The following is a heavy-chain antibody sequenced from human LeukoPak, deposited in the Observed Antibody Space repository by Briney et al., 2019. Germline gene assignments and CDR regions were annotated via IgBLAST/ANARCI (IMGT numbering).Heavy chain of an antibody. CDR1: GFTFSSYG. CDR2: ISYDGSNK. V-gene: IGHV3-30*18. CDR3: AKDARGGYRPHFGD. Sequence: PGRSLRLSCAASGFTFSSYGMHWVRQAPGKGLEWVAVISYDGSNKYYADSVKGRFTISRDNSKNTLYLQMNSLRAEDTAVYYCAKDARGGYRPHFGDWGQGTLVTVSS. J-gene: IGHJ4*02. D-gene: IGHD3-16*01.